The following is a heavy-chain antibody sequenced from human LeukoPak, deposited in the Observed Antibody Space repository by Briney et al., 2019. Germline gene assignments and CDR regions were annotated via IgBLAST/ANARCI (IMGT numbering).Heavy chain of an antibody. Sequence: GGSRRLSCAASGFTFSSYGMSWVRQAPGKGLEWVSATSASGVSTYYADSVKGRFTISRDNSKNTLYLQMNSLRAEDTAVYYCAKRSDYGGNWNYFDYWGQGTLVTVSS. V-gene: IGHV3-23*01. J-gene: IGHJ4*02. CDR2: TSASGVST. CDR1: GFTFSSYG. CDR3: AKRSDYGGNWNYFDY. D-gene: IGHD4-23*01.